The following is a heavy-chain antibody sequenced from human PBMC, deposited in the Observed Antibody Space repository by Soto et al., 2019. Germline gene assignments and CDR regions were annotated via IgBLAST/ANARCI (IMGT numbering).Heavy chain of an antibody. D-gene: IGHD3-10*01. CDR3: AKDESGNKDAFDI. J-gene: IGHJ3*02. CDR1: GFTFSSYA. V-gene: IGHV3-23*01. Sequence: EVQLLESGGGLVQPGGSLRLSCAASGFTFSSYAMSWVRQAPGKGLEWVSAISGSGGSTYYAVSVKGRFTISRDNSKNTLYLQMNSLRAEDTAVYYCAKDESGNKDAFDIWGQGTMVTVSS. CDR2: ISGSGGST.